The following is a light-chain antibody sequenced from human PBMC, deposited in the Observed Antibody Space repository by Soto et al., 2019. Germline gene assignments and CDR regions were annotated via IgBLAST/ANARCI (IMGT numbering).Light chain of an antibody. CDR2: DAS. CDR1: QSISSW. Sequence: DIQMTQSPSTLSASVGDRVTITCRASQSISSWLAWYQQKPGKAPNLLIYDASNLESGDPSRFSGSGSGADFTLTISSLQPDDFATYYCQQYNSYPWTFGQGTKVEIK. CDR3: QQYNSYPWT. V-gene: IGKV1-5*01. J-gene: IGKJ1*01.